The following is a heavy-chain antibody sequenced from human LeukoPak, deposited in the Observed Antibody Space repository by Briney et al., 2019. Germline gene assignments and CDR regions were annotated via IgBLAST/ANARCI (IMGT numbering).Heavy chain of an antibody. CDR1: GYTLTELS. V-gene: IGHV1-24*01. J-gene: IGHJ4*02. CDR3: ATSSQWELLVGYFDY. Sequence: ASVKVSCKVSGYTLTELSMHWVRQAPGKGLEWMGGFDPEDGETIYAQKFQGRVTMTEDTSTDTDYMELSSLRSEDTAVYYCATSSQWELLVGYFDYWGQGTLVTVSS. D-gene: IGHD1-26*01. CDR2: FDPEDGET.